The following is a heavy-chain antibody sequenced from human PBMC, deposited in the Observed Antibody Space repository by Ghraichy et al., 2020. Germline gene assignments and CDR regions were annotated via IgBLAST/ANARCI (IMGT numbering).Heavy chain of an antibody. J-gene: IGHJ5*02. V-gene: IGHV4-39*01. CDR1: GGSISRRSYY. Sequence: SETLSLTCTVSGGSISRRSYYWGWIRQPPGKGLEWIGTIYYSGSTYYNPSLKSRVTISVDTSKNQFSLKLGSVTAADTAVDYCARHDLAGNNWCDPWGQGTLVTVSS. D-gene: IGHD6-19*01. CDR3: ARHDLAGNNWCDP. CDR2: IYYSGST.